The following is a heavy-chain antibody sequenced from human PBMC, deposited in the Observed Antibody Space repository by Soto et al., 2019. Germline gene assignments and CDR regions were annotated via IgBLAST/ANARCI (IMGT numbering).Heavy chain of an antibody. CDR1: GGTFSSYA. V-gene: IGHV1-69*13. CDR2: IIPIFGTA. Sequence: SVKVSCKASGGTFSSYAISWVRQAPGQGLEWMGGIIPIFGTANYAQKFQGRVTITADESTSTAYMELSSLRSEDTAVYYCATGLGWLGSFLSWYFDLWGRRTPVTVSS. D-gene: IGHD3-3*01. J-gene: IGHJ2*01. CDR3: ATGLGWLGSFLSWYFDL.